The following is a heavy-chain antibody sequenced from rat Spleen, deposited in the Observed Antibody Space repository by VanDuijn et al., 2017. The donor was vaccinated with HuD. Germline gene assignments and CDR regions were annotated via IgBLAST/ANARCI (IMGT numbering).Heavy chain of an antibody. CDR1: GFSLTSYH. Sequence: QVQLKESGPGLVQPSQTLSLTCTVSGFSLTSYHVHWVRQPPGKGLEWMGVMWSDGDTSYNSALKSRLSISRDTSKSQVFLKMDSLQPEDTGTYYCARQKYYDGSPYVMDAWGQGTSVTVSS. J-gene: IGHJ4*01. CDR3: ARQKYYDGSPYVMDA. D-gene: IGHD1-12*02. CDR2: MWSDGDT. V-gene: IGHV2-32*01.